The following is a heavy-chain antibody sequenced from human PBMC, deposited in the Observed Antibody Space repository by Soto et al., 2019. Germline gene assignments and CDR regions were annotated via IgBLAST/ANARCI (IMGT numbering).Heavy chain of an antibody. CDR1: GGSISSYY. CDR2: IYYSGST. Sequence: SETLSLTCTVSGGSISSYYWSWIRQPPGKGLEWIGYIYYSGSTNYNPSLKSRVTISVDTSKNQFSLKLSSVTAADTAVYYCARDSGGPRLAPLRYNWFDPWGQGTLVT. J-gene: IGHJ5*02. D-gene: IGHD1-26*01. V-gene: IGHV4-59*01. CDR3: ARDSGGPRLAPLRYNWFDP.